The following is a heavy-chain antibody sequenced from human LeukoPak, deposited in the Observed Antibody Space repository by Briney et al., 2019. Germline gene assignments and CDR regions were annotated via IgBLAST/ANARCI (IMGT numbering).Heavy chain of an antibody. D-gene: IGHD2-21*02. J-gene: IGHJ6*02. CDR1: GFTFSSYA. Sequence: GRSLRLSCAASGFTFSSYAMHWVRQAPGKGLEWVAVISYDGSNKYYADSVKGRFTISRDNSKNTLYLQMNSLRAEDTAVYYCSRDSLSSCGGDCYSGLDVWGQGTTVTVSS. CDR2: ISYDGSNK. CDR3: SRDSLSSCGGDCYSGLDV. V-gene: IGHV3-30*04.